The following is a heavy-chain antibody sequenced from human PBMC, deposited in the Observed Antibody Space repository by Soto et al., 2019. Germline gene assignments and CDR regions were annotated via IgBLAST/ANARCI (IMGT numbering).Heavy chain of an antibody. CDR3: ASPWSYSIDY. J-gene: IGHJ4*02. V-gene: IGHV1-2*02. CDR1: GYTFTGYY. CDR2: INPNSGGT. D-gene: IGHD1-26*01. Sequence: QVQLVQSGAKVKKPGASVKVSCKASGYTFTGYYLHWVRQAPGQGLEWMGWINPNSGGTNYAQKCQDRGTMTRDTSISTAYMELSGLRSDDTAVYYCASPWSYSIDYWGQGTLVTVSS.